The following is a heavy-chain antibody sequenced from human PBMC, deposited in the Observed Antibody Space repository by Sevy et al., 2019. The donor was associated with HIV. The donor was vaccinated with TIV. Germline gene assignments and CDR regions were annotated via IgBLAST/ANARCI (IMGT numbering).Heavy chain of an antibody. CDR3: TSQLEVSTMVRGVIRLDY. D-gene: IGHD3-10*01. Sequence: GGSLRLSCAASGFTFSGSAMHWVRQASGKGLEWVGRIRSKANSYAKAYAASVKGRFTISRDDTKNTAYLQMNSLKTGVTAEYYCTSQLEVSTMVRGVIRLDYWGQGTLVTVSS. J-gene: IGHJ4*02. CDR1: GFTFSGSA. CDR2: IRSKANSYAK. V-gene: IGHV3-73*01.